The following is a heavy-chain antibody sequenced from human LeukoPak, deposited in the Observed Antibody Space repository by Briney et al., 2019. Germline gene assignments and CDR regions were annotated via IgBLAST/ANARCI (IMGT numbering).Heavy chain of an antibody. CDR3: ARENYYDSSGYYQVDY. Sequence: SETLSLTCTVSGGSISSSIYYWGWIRQPPGKGLEWIGSIYYSGSTYYNPSLKSRVTISVDTSKNQFSLKLSSVTAADTAVYYCARENYYDSSGYYQVDYWGQGTLVTVSS. CDR2: IYYSGST. CDR1: GGSISSSIYY. V-gene: IGHV4-39*02. D-gene: IGHD3-22*01. J-gene: IGHJ4*02.